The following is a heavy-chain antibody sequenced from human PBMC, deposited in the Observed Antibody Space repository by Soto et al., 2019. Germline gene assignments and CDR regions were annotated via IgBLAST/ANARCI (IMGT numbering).Heavy chain of an antibody. V-gene: IGHV1-69*01. J-gene: IGHJ6*02. CDR2: IIPISDTT. CDR3: ARSQGSSTSLEIYYYYYYGMDV. Sequence: QVQLVRSGAEVKKPGSSVKVSCKASGGTFSSYAISWVRQAPGQGLEWMGGIIPISDTTNYAQKFQGRVTITEDESTSTAYMELSSLRSEDTAVYYCARSQGSSTSLEIYYYYYYGMDVWGQGTTVTVSS. D-gene: IGHD2-2*01. CDR1: GGTFSSYA.